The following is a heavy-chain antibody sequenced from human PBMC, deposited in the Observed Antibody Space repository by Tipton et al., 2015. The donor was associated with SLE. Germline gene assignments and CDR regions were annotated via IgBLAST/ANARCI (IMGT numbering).Heavy chain of an antibody. CDR2: ISYDGSNK. CDR3: ARGPYYYDSSGYFDY. D-gene: IGHD3-22*01. Sequence: RSLRLSCAASGFTFSAYVMHWVRQAPGKGLEWVAVISYDGSNKYYADSVKGRFTISRDNAKNSLYLQMNSLRAEDTAVYCCARGPYYYDSSGYFDYWGQGALVTVSS. V-gene: IGHV3-30*04. CDR1: GFTFSAYV. J-gene: IGHJ4*02.